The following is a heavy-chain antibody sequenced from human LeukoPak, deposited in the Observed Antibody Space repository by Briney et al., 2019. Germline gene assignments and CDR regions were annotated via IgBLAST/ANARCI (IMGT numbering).Heavy chain of an antibody. Sequence: GGSLRLSCAASGLTFSSFAMTWVRQAPGKGLEWVSGISGSGSTTYYADSVKGRLTISRDNSKNTLYLQMNSLRVEDTAIYYCAKGGRWDYYDSSHWGQGTMVTVSS. D-gene: IGHD3-22*01. CDR2: ISGSGSTT. CDR3: AKGGRWDYYDSSH. CDR1: GLTFSSFA. V-gene: IGHV3-23*01. J-gene: IGHJ3*01.